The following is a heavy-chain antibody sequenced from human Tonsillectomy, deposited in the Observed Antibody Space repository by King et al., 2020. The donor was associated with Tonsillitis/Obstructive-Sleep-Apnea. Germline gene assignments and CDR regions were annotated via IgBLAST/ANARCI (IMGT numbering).Heavy chain of an antibody. Sequence: VQLQQWGAGLLKPSETLSLTCAVYGGSFSDYYWSWIRQPPGKGLEWIGEINHSGSTNYNPSLKSRVTISVDTSKSQFSLKLSSVTAADTAVYYCARGPQDILVVPAATPKCDFDYWGQGTLVTVSS. D-gene: IGHD2-2*01. CDR1: GGSFSDYY. CDR2: INHSGST. V-gene: IGHV4-34*01. J-gene: IGHJ4*02. CDR3: ARGPQDILVVPAATPKCDFDY.